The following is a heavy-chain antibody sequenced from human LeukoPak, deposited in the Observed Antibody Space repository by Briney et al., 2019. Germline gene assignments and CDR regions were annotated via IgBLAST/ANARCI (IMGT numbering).Heavy chain of an antibody. V-gene: IGHV4-39*01. CDR1: GGSISSSSYY. CDR2: IYYSGST. CDR3: ARHSYCSGGSCSYYYYYYMDV. D-gene: IGHD2-15*01. Sequence: SETLSLTCTVSGGSISSSSYYWGWIRQPPGKGLEWIGSIYYSGSTYYNPSLKSRVTISVDTSKNQFSLKLSSVTAADTAVYYCARHSYCSGGSCSYYYYYYMDVWGKGTTVTISS. J-gene: IGHJ6*03.